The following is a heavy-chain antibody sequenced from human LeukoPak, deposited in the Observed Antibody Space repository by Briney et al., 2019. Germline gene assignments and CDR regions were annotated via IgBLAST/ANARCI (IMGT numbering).Heavy chain of an antibody. CDR3: AAGYYYGSGSSPPDY. CDR1: GGSISSGSYY. D-gene: IGHD3-10*01. J-gene: IGHJ4*02. Sequence: SQTLSLTCTVSGGSISSGSYYWSWIRQPAGKGLEWIGRIYTSGSTNYNPSLKSRVTISVDTSKNQFSLKLSSVTAADTAVYYCAAGYYYGSGSSPPDYWGQGTLVTVSS. CDR2: IYTSGST. V-gene: IGHV4-61*02.